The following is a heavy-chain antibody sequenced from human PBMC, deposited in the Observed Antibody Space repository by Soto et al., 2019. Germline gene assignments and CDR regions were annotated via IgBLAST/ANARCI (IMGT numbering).Heavy chain of an antibody. CDR1: GYTFTGYY. Sequence: ASVKVSCKASGYTFTGYYMHWLRQAPGQGLEWMGWINPNSGGTNYAQKFQGWVTMTRDTSISTAYMELSRLRSEDTAVYYCARTPRGPNPYYYYYGMDVWGQGTTVTVSS. V-gene: IGHV1-2*04. CDR2: INPNSGGT. J-gene: IGHJ6*02. CDR3: ARTPRGPNPYYYYYGMDV.